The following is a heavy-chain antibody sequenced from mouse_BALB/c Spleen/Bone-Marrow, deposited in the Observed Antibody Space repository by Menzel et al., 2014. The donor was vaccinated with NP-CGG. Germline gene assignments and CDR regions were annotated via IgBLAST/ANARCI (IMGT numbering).Heavy chain of an antibody. V-gene: IGHV1-7*01. CDR2: INPSTGYT. CDR1: GYTFTSYW. CDR3: ARWGDDGAFDY. J-gene: IGHJ2*01. D-gene: IGHD2-12*01. Sequence: VQLQESGAELAKPGASVKMSCKASGYTFTSYWMHWVKQRPGQGLEWIGYINPSTGYTEYNQKFKDKATLTADKSSSTAYMQLSSLTSEDSAVYYCARWGDDGAFDYWGQGTTLTVSS.